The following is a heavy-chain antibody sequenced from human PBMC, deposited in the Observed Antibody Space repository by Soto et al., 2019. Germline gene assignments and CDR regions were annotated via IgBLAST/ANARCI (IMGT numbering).Heavy chain of an antibody. CDR1: GFTFNNYW. D-gene: IGHD1-26*01. J-gene: IGHJ4*02. CDR2: IKPDGSEK. V-gene: IGHV3-7*01. CDR3: ARAANSGSSY. Sequence: PGGSLRLSCAASGFTFNNYWMYWVRQAPGKGLEWVANIKPDGSEKKYVDSVKGRFTISRDNAKNSVSLQMDSLRVEDTAVYYCARAANSGSSYWGQGTLVTVPS.